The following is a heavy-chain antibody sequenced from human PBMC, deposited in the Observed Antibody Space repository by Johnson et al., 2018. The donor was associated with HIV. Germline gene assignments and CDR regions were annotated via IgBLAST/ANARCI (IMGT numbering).Heavy chain of an antibody. CDR2: INEDGSEI. J-gene: IGHJ3*02. CDR3: ARISYNFWSDPDAFDI. V-gene: IGHV3-7*01. Sequence: VQLVESGGGLVQPGGSLRLSCAASGFIFSNYWMSWVRQAPGKGLEWVANINEDGSEIYYVYSVKGRFTISRDNAKKSLYLQMNSLRVEDTAVYYCARISYNFWSDPDAFDIWGQGTIVTVSS. CDR1: GFIFSNYW. D-gene: IGHD3-3*01.